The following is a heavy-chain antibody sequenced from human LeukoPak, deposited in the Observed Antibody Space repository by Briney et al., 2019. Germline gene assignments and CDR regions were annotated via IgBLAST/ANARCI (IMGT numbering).Heavy chain of an antibody. Sequence: GASVKVSCKASGYTFTGYYMHWVRQAPGQGLEWMGWINPNSGGTNYAQKFQGRVTMTRDTSISTAYMELSRLRSDDTAVYYCARDRKYYYDSSGYSLFDYWGQGTLVTVSS. J-gene: IGHJ4*02. D-gene: IGHD3-22*01. CDR3: ARDRKYYYDSSGYSLFDY. V-gene: IGHV1-2*02. CDR1: GYTFTGYY. CDR2: INPNSGGT.